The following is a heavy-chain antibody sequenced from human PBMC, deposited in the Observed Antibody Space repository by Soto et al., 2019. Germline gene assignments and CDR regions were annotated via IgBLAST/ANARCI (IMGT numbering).Heavy chain of an antibody. V-gene: IGHV4-59*01. Sequence: PSETLSLTCTVSGGSISSYYWSWIRQPPGKGLEWIGYIYYSGSTNYNPSLKSRVTISVDTSKNQFSLKLSSVTAADTAVYYCARGIAAAGMSNAYAPPPYYYYYYMDVWGKGTTVTVSS. D-gene: IGHD6-13*01. J-gene: IGHJ6*03. CDR3: ARGIAAAGMSNAYAPPPYYYYYYMDV. CDR2: IYYSGST. CDR1: GGSISSYY.